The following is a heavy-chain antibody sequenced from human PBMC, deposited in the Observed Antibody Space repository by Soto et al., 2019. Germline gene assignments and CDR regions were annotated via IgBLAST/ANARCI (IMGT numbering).Heavy chain of an antibody. CDR2: ISYDGSNK. J-gene: IGHJ4*02. D-gene: IGHD2-2*01. CDR1: GFTFSSYG. V-gene: IGHV3-30*18. Sequence: QVQLVESGGGVVQPGRSLRLSCAASGFTFSSYGMHWVRQAPGKGLEWVAVISYDGSNKYYADSVKGRFTISRDNSKITLYLQMNSLRAEDTAVYYCAKDRDIVVVPAGYFDYWGQGTLVTVSS. CDR3: AKDRDIVVVPAGYFDY.